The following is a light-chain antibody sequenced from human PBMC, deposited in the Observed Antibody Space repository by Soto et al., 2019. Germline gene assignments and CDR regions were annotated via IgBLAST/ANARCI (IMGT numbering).Light chain of an antibody. CDR1: ESVSRNY. J-gene: IGKJ1*01. CDR3: HQYDSWT. CDR2: GAS. V-gene: IGKV3-20*01. Sequence: EIVLTQSPGTLSLSPGERATLSCRASESVSRNYIAWYQQKPGQAPRLLIYGASSRATGIPDRFSGSGSGTDFTLTISRLEPEDFAVYYCHQYDSWTFGQGTKVDI.